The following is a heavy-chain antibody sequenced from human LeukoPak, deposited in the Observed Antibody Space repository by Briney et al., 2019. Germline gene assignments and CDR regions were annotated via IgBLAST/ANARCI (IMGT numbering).Heavy chain of an antibody. CDR2: IIPIFGTA. CDR1: GGTFSSYA. D-gene: IGHD3-10*01. Sequence: SVKVSCKASGGTFSSYAISWVRQAPGQGLEWMGGIIPIFGTANYAQKFQGRVTITADKSTSTAYMELSSLRSDDTAVYYCARDRFTMVRGVIASFDYWGQGTLVTVSS. J-gene: IGHJ4*02. V-gene: IGHV1-69*06. CDR3: ARDRFTMVRGVIASFDY.